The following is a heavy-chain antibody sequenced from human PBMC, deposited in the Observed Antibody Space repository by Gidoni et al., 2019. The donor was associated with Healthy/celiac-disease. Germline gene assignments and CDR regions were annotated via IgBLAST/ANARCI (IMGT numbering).Heavy chain of an antibody. CDR2: IDPSDSYT. Sequence: EVQLVQSGAAVKKPGKSLRISCKGSGYRFTSYWISWVRQMPGKGLAWMGRIDPSDSYTNYSPSFQGHVTISADKSISTAYLQWSSLKASDTAMYYCARLGYYDSSGYLVWGQGTLVTVSS. D-gene: IGHD3-22*01. CDR1: GYRFTSYW. V-gene: IGHV5-10-1*01. CDR3: ARLGYYDSSGYLV. J-gene: IGHJ4*02.